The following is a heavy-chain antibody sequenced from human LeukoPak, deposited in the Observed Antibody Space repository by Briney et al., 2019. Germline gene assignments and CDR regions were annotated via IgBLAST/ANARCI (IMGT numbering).Heavy chain of an antibody. V-gene: IGHV4-39*01. Sequence: PSETLSLTCTVSGGSISSSSYYWGWIRQPPGKGLEWIGSIYYSGSTYYNPSLKSRVTISVDTSKNQFSLKLSSVTAADTAVYYCARHGQQLEYYFDYWGQGTLVTISS. CDR3: ARHGQQLEYYFDY. CDR2: IYYSGST. D-gene: IGHD6-13*01. CDR1: GGSISSSSYY. J-gene: IGHJ4*02.